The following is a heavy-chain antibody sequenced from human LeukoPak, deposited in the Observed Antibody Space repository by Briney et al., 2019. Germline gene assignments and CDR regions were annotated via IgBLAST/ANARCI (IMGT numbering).Heavy chain of an antibody. Sequence: GSLRLSCAASGFTFSSYWMHWVRQAPGKGLLWVARINTDGKATTYADSVKGRSTISRDNARDTVYLQMNSLRAEDTAVYYCAKEAPHTAVLIALPEWNYIDSWGRGILVSVSS. CDR1: GFTFSSYW. V-gene: IGHV3-74*01. CDR3: AKEAPHTAVLIALPEWNYIDS. CDR2: INTDGKAT. J-gene: IGHJ4*02. D-gene: IGHD2-21*01.